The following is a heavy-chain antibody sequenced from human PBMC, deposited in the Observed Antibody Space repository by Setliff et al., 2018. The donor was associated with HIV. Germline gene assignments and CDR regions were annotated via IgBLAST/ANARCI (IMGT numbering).Heavy chain of an antibody. CDR2: INPTGGST. Sequence: ASVKVSCKASGYTFTNYYVHWVRQAPGQGLEWMGIINPTGGSTSYAQKFQGRVTMTRDASTSTVYIKVSSLTSEDTAVYYCARGSRSSVTTGWFDPWGQGTLVTVSS. V-gene: IGHV1-46*01. CDR1: GYTFTNYY. CDR3: ARGSRSSVTTGWFDP. D-gene: IGHD4-17*01. J-gene: IGHJ5*02.